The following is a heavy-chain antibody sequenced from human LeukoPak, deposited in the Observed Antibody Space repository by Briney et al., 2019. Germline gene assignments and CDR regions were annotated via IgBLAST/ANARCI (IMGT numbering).Heavy chain of an antibody. CDR1: GFTFDDYI. V-gene: IGHV3-43*01. D-gene: IGHD2-21*02. CDR3: AKGAEYCGGDCYLTGDYFDY. CDR2: IGWDGDAT. J-gene: IGHJ4*02. Sequence: PGGSLRLSCAASGFTFDDYIMHWVRQAPGKGLEWVSLIGWDGDATYYSDSVKGRFTISRDNSKNSLYLQMNALTTEDTALYCCAKGAEYCGGDCYLTGDYFDYWGRGTLVTVSS.